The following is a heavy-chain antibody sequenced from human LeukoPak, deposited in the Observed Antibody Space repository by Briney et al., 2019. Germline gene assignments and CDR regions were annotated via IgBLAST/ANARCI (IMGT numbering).Heavy chain of an antibody. CDR3: VRGQARETTPAGWGSHLDR. J-gene: IGHJ5*02. CDR1: GFTVSNDY. Sequence: GGSLRLSCAASGFTVSNDYMAWVRQAPGRGLEWVSLIYGDGTTFYTDSVKGRFTISRDDANSFLYLQMNSLRPEDTAFYLCVRGQARETTPAGWGSHLDRWGLGTLVTVSS. CDR2: IYGDGTT. V-gene: IGHV3-53*05. D-gene: IGHD1-7*01.